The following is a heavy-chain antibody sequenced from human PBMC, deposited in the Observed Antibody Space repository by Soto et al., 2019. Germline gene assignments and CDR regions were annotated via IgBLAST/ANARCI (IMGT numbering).Heavy chain of an antibody. V-gene: IGHV3-7*01. CDR2: IKQDGSEK. CDR1: GFTFSSYS. Sequence: GGSLSLSCAASGFTFSSYSMSWVRQAPGKGLEWVANIKQDGSEKYYVDSVKGRFTISRDNAKNSLYLQMNSLRAEDTAVYYCARQLEPPGQYNWFDPWGQGTLVTVSS. J-gene: IGHJ5*02. D-gene: IGHD1-1*01. CDR3: ARQLEPPGQYNWFDP.